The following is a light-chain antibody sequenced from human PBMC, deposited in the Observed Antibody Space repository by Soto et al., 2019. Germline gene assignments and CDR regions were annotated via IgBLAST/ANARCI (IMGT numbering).Light chain of an antibody. CDR1: QGIRND. V-gene: IGKV1-6*01. J-gene: IGKJ4*01. Sequence: AIEMTQYPSSLSASVGDRVTITCGASQGIRNDLGWYQQKPGKAPKLLIYAASSLQSGVPSRLRGSGSGTELAITISSLKNDDFATYYCQQYDSYTLTFGGGTKVDIK. CDR2: AAS. CDR3: QQYDSYTLT.